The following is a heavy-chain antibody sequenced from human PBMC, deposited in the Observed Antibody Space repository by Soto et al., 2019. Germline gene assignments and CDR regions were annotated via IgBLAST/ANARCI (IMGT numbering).Heavy chain of an antibody. CDR2: ISAYNGNT. CDR1: GYTFTSYG. V-gene: IGHV1-18*01. Sequence: ASVKVSCKASGYTFTSYGISWVRQAPGQGLEWMGWISAYNGNTNYAQKLQGRVTMTTDTSTSTAYMELSSLRSEDTAVYYCARDHEDYYYYGMDVWGQGTTVTVSS. CDR3: ARDHEDYYYYGMDV. J-gene: IGHJ6*02.